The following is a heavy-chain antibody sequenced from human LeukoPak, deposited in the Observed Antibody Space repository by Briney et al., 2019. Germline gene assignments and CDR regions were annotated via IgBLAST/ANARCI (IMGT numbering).Heavy chain of an antibody. J-gene: IGHJ3*02. CDR1: GGTFSSYA. CDR2: IIPIFGTA. D-gene: IGHD6-13*01. CDR3: ARPQTNLYSSSWYDAFDI. Sequence: SVKVSCKASGGTFSSYAINWVRQAPGQGLEWMGGIIPIFGTANYAQKFQGRVTITADESTSTAYMELSSLRSEDTAVYYCARPQTNLYSSSWYDAFDIWGQGTMVTVSS. V-gene: IGHV1-69*13.